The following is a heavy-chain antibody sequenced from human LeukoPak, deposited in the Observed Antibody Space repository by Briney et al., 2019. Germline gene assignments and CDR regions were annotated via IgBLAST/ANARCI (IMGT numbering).Heavy chain of an antibody. CDR1: GFTFSSYS. V-gene: IGHV3-21*01. Sequence: GGSLRPSCAASGFTFSSYSMNWVRQAPGKGLEWVSSISSSSSYIYYADSVKGRFTISRDNAKNSLYLQMNSLRAEDTAVYYCARDRAPYYYDSSGYDYWGQGTLVTVSS. CDR2: ISSSSSYI. J-gene: IGHJ4*02. CDR3: ARDRAPYYYDSSGYDY. D-gene: IGHD3-22*01.